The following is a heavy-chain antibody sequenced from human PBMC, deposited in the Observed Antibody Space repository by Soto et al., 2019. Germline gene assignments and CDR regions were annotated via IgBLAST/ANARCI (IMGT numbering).Heavy chain of an antibody. CDR1: GGTFSSYA. Sequence: GASVKVSCKASGGTFSSYAISWVRQAPGQGLEWMGGIIPIFGTANYAQKFQGRVTITADESTSTAYMELSSLRSEDTAVYYCARDGPQQNQFLEVYWGPGTMVTVYS. CDR3: ARDGPQQNQFLEVY. V-gene: IGHV1-69*13. CDR2: IIPIFGTA. D-gene: IGHD3-3*01. J-gene: IGHJ4*02.